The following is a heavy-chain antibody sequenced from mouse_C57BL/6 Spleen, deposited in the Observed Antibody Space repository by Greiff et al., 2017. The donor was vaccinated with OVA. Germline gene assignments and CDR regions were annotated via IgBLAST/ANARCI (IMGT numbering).Heavy chain of an antibody. CDR3: ARALWSYYAMDY. Sequence: EVKLVESGPVLVKPGASVKMSCKASGYTFTDYYMNWVKQSHGKSLEWIGVINPYNGGTSYNQKFKGKATLTVDKSSSTAYMELNSLTSEDSAVYYCARALWSYYAMDYWGQGTSVTVSS. CDR1: GYTFTDYY. J-gene: IGHJ4*01. D-gene: IGHD1-1*02. V-gene: IGHV1-19*01. CDR2: INPYNGGT.